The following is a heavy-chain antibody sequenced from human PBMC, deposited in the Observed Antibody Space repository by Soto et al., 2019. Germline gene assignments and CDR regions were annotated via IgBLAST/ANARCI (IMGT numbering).Heavy chain of an antibody. D-gene: IGHD5-18*01. V-gene: IGHV3-23*01. J-gene: IGHJ4*02. CDR2: VSGSGTST. CDR1: GFTFSSYA. Sequence: GGSLRLSCAASGFTFSSYAMSWVRQAPGKGLEWVSAVSGSGTSTYYADSVKGRFTISRDNSKNTLYLQMNSLRAEDTAVYYCARKGRYGPSYFDYWGQGTLVTVSS. CDR3: ARKGRYGPSYFDY.